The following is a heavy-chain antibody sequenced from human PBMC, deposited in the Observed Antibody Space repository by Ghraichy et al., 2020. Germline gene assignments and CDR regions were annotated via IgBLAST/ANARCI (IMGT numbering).Heavy chain of an antibody. J-gene: IGHJ6*02. V-gene: IGHV1-2*04. CDR2: INPNTGDT. CDR3: ASRIFPTSQPVSLPSDYGWDV. CDR1: GYTFTGYY. Sequence: ASVKVSCKASGYTFTGYYIHWVRQTPGHGLEWMGWINPNTGDTNSAQRFQDWVTMTRDTSISTAYMELTRLTSDDTAVYYCASRIFPTSQPVSLPSDYGWDVWGQGTTVTVSS. D-gene: IGHD2/OR15-2a*01.